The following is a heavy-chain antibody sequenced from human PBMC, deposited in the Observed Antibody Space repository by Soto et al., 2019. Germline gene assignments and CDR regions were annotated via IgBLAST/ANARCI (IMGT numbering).Heavy chain of an antibody. CDR1: GFTFSNYA. D-gene: IGHD6-25*01. CDR3: AKFFVETGESSGWPWSFHY. CDR2: ISGGGGTT. J-gene: IGHJ4*02. V-gene: IGHV3-23*01. Sequence: EVQLLESGGGLVQPGGSLRLSCAASGFTFSNYAMSWVRQAPGKGLEWVSAISGGGGTTYYAGSVKGRFTISRDNSKNTLFLQMNSLRAEDTAVDYCAKFFVETGESSGWPWSFHYWGQGTLVTVSS.